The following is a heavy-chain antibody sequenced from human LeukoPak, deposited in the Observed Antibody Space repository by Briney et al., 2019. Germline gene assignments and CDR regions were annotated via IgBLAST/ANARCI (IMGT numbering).Heavy chain of an antibody. CDR3: ARDPRSITGGTATDY. CDR2: ISAYNGNI. J-gene: IGHJ4*02. Sequence: ASVKVSCKASGYTFTSYGISWVRQAPGQGLEWMGWISAYNGNINYAQKLQGRVTMTTDTSTSTAYMELRSLRSDDTAVYYCARDPRSITGGTATDYWGQGTLVTVSS. V-gene: IGHV1-18*01. D-gene: IGHD5-18*01. CDR1: GYTFTSYG.